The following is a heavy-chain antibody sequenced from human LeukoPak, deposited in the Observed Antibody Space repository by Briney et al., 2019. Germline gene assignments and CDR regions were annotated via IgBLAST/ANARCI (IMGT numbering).Heavy chain of an antibody. V-gene: IGHV3-30*02. CDR1: GFTFSSYG. J-gene: IGHJ4*02. D-gene: IGHD2-15*01. CDR2: IRYDGSNK. Sequence: GGSLRLSCAASGFTFSSYGMHWVRQAPGKGLEWVAFIRYDGSNKYYADSVKGRFTISRDNSKNTLYLQMNSLRAEDTAVYYSAKGVGDYFDYWGQGTLVTVSS. CDR3: AKGVGDYFDY.